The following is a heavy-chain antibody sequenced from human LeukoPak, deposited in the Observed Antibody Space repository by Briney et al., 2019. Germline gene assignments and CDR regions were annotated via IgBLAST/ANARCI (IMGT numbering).Heavy chain of an antibody. CDR2: ISGSGGST. D-gene: IGHD2-15*01. CDR3: AKGGIVVVVAATRVVPHYFDY. CDR1: GFTFSSYA. V-gene: IGHV3-23*01. J-gene: IGHJ4*02. Sequence: GGSLRLSCAASGFTFSSYAMSWVRQAPGKGLEWVSAISGSGGSTYYADSVKGRFTISRDNSKNTLYLQMHSLRAEDTAVYYCAKGGIVVVVAATRVVPHYFDYWGQGTLVTVCS.